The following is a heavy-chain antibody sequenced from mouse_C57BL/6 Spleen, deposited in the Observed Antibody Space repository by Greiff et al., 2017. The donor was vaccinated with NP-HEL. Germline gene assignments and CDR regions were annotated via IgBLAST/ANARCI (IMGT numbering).Heavy chain of an antibody. CDR2: ISSGGSYT. Sequence: EVKLMESGGDLVKPGGSLKLSCAASGFTFSSYGMSWVRQTPDKRLEWVATISSGGSYTYYPDSVKGRFTISRDNAKNTLYLQMSSLKSEDTAMYYCARQNSSGYVDWGQGTTLTVSS. D-gene: IGHD3-2*02. CDR3: ARQNSSGYVD. V-gene: IGHV5-6*01. J-gene: IGHJ2*01. CDR1: GFTFSSYG.